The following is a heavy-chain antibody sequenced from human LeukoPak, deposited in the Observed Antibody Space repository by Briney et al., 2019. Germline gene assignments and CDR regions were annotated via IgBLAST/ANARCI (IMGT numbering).Heavy chain of an antibody. CDR2: IKQDGSEK. V-gene: IGHV3-7*01. Sequence: GGSLRLSCAASGFTFSSYWMSWVRQAPGKGLEWVANIKQDGSEKYYVDSVKGRFTISRDNAKNSLYLQMNSLRAGDTAVYYCARGAAMIVVVMAEYFQHWGQGTLVTVSS. CDR3: ARGAAMIVVVMAEYFQH. CDR1: GFTFSSYW. J-gene: IGHJ1*01. D-gene: IGHD3-22*01.